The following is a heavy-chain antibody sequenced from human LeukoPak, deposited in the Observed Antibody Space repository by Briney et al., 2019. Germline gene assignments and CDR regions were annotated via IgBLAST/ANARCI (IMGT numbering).Heavy chain of an antibody. CDR2: ISYDGSNK. J-gene: IGHJ6*02. CDR3: ARVTDETYYYYYYGMDV. V-gene: IGHV3-30*04. Sequence: GRSLRLSCAASGFTFSSYAMHWVRQAPGKGLEWVAVISYDGSNKYYADSVKGRFTISRDNSKNTLYQQMNSLRAEDTAVYYCARVTDETYYYYYYGMDVWGQGTTVTVSS. CDR1: GFTFSSYA.